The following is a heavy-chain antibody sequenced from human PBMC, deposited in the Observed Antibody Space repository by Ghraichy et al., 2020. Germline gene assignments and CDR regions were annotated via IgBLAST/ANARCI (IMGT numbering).Heavy chain of an antibody. V-gene: IGHV4-61*01. J-gene: IGHJ6*02. CDR2: IHYSGVT. CDR1: SGSVTSTSFY. D-gene: IGHD3-10*01. Sequence: SQTLSLTCTVSSGSVTSTSFYWTWIRQPPGKGLEWIGDIHYSGVTTYNPSLKSRVTISLDTSKNQFSLKMTSVTAADTAVYYCARDLRIEASGSLHNFGLDVWGQGTTVTVS. CDR3: ARDLRIEASGSLHNFGLDV.